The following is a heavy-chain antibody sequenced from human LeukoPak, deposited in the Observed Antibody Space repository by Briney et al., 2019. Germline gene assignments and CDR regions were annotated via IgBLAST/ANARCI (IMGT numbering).Heavy chain of an antibody. J-gene: IGHJ4*02. Sequence: GGSLRLSCAASGFTFSSYEMNWVRQAPGKGLEWVSYISSSGSTICYADSVKGRFTISRDNAKNSLYLQMNSLRAEDTAVYYCARDWFSSGYDAWGQGTLVTVSS. D-gene: IGHD5-12*01. V-gene: IGHV3-48*03. CDR2: ISSSGSTI. CDR1: GFTFSSYE. CDR3: ARDWFSSGYDA.